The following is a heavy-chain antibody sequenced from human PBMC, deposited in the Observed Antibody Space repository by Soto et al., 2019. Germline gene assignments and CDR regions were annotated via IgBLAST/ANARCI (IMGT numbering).Heavy chain of an antibody. CDR2: TIPIFGTA. Sequence: QVQLVQSGAEVKKPGSSVKVSCKASGGTFSSYAISWVRQAPGQGLEWMGGTIPIFGTANYAQKFQGRVTTTADESKSTAYMELSSLRSEDTAVYYCARERKYYYDSSGYYSLIFDYWGQGTLVTVSS. CDR1: GGTFSSYA. CDR3: ARERKYYYDSSGYYSLIFDY. V-gene: IGHV1-69*01. J-gene: IGHJ4*02. D-gene: IGHD3-22*01.